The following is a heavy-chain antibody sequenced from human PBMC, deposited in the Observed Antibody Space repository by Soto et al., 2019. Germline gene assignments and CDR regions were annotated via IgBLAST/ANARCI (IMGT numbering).Heavy chain of an antibody. Sequence: EMHLLESGGGLVQPGGSLRLSCAASGFTVSSFPMTWVRQATGKGLEWVSSISSSGDDSFYADSVKGRFTISRDSSKNMLFLQLSSLRAEDTAVYYCARKVAGSIWGQGTLVTVSS. CDR3: ARKVAGSI. V-gene: IGHV3-23*01. D-gene: IGHD6-19*01. CDR1: GFTVSSFP. CDR2: ISSSGDDS. J-gene: IGHJ4*02.